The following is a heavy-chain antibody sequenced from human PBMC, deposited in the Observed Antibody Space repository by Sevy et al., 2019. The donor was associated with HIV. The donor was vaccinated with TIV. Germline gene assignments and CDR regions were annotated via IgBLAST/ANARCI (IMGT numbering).Heavy chain of an antibody. CDR1: GFTFSSYA. D-gene: IGHD4-17*01. Sequence: GGSLRLSCAASGFTFSSYAMHWVRQAPGKGLEWVAVISYDGSNKYYADSVKGRFTISRDNSKSTLYLQMNSLRAGDTAVYYCARDQHDYGGNLRTGWFDPWGQGTLVTVSS. CDR3: ARDQHDYGGNLRTGWFDP. CDR2: ISYDGSNK. V-gene: IGHV3-30-3*01. J-gene: IGHJ5*02.